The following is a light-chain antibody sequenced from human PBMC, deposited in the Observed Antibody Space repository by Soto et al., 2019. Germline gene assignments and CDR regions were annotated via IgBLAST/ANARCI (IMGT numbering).Light chain of an antibody. CDR3: HQYGSTPPIT. Sequence: IVLTQSPATLSLSPGERATLSCRASQSVGNFLAWYQQKPGQAPRLLIYDASDRAPGIPDRFSGSGSETNFTLTISRLEPEDFAVYFCHQYGSTPPITFGQGTRLEIK. J-gene: IGKJ5*01. CDR1: QSVGNF. CDR2: DAS. V-gene: IGKV3-20*01.